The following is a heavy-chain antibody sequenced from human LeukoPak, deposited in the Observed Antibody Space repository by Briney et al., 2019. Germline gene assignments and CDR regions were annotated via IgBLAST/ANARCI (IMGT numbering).Heavy chain of an antibody. D-gene: IGHD3-3*01. CDR3: ARRMGGSREGLLSGDFDY. V-gene: IGHV5-51*01. J-gene: IGHJ4*02. Sequence: SGESLKTSCKGSGYSFTSYWIGWVRQMPGKGLEWVGNIYPGDSDTRYSPSFQGQVTISADKSISTAYLQWSSLEASDTAMYYCARRMGGSREGLLSGDFDYWGQGTLVTVSS. CDR2: IYPGDSDT. CDR1: GYSFTSYW.